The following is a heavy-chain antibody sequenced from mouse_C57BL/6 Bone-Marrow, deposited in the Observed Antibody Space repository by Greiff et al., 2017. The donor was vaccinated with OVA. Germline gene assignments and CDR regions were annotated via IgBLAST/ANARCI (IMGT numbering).Heavy chain of an antibody. CDR3: ARGGELLRSYWYFDV. D-gene: IGHD1-1*01. Sequence: VQLKESGAELVRPGASVKLSCTASGFNIKDDYMHWVKQRPEQGLEWIGWIDPENGDTEYASKFQGKATITADTSSNTAYLQLSSLTSEDTAVYYCARGGELLRSYWYFDVWGTGTTVTVSS. V-gene: IGHV14-4*01. CDR2: IDPENGDT. J-gene: IGHJ1*03. CDR1: GFNIKDDY.